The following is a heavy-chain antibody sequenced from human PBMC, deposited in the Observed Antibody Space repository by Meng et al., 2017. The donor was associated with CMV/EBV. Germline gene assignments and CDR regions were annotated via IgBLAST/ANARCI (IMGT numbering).Heavy chain of an antibody. Sequence: VQLVQCGDDVKMPWSSVKVSCKASGGTFSSYAISWVRQAPGQGLEWMRGIIPIFGTANYAQKFQGRVTITADESTSTAYMELSSLRSEDTAGYYCAREGALAYFDYWGQGTLVTVSS. J-gene: IGHJ4*02. CDR2: IIPIFGTA. CDR1: GGTFSSYA. D-gene: IGHD5-12*01. V-gene: IGHV1-69*01. CDR3: AREGALAYFDY.